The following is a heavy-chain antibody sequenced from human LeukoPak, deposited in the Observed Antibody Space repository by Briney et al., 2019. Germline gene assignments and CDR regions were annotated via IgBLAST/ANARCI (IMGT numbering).Heavy chain of an antibody. D-gene: IGHD3-22*01. CDR1: GFTFSIYA. CDR3: ARDPYYYDSSGDPY. Sequence: GRSLRLSCAASGFTFSIYAMHWVRQAPGKGLEWVSVIYSGGSTYYADSVKGRFTISRDNSKNTLYLQMNSLRAEDTAVYYCARDPYYYDSSGDPYWGQGTLVTVSS. V-gene: IGHV3-66*01. CDR2: IYSGGST. J-gene: IGHJ4*02.